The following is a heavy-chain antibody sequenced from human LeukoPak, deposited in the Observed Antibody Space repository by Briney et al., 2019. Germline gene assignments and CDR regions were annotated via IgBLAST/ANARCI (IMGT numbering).Heavy chain of an antibody. D-gene: IGHD5-24*01. V-gene: IGHV3-48*03. CDR3: ARTMAF. CDR2: IGSSGSPI. Sequence: PGGSLRLSCTASGFTFSSYEMNWVRQAPGKGLEWVSDIGSSGSPIYYADSVKGRFTVSRDNAKNSLYLQMSSLRAEDTAVYYCARTMAFWGQGTLVAVSS. J-gene: IGHJ4*02. CDR1: GFTFSSYE.